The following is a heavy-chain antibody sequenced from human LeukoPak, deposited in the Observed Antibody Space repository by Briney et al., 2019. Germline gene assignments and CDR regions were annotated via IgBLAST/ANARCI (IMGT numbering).Heavy chain of an antibody. CDR1: GFTFSDYY. J-gene: IGHJ4*02. CDR3: ARVSQLGNYFDY. CDR2: ISSSSTYT. V-gene: IGHV3-11*05. D-gene: IGHD1-1*01. Sequence: GGSLRLSCAASGFTFSDYYMSWIRQAPGKGLEWVSYISSSSTYTNHADSVKGRFTISRDNAKNSLYLQMNSLRAEDTAVYYCARVSQLGNYFDYWGQGTLVTVSS.